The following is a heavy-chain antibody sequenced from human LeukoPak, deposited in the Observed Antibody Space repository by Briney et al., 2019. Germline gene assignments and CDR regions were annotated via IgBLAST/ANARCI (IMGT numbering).Heavy chain of an antibody. Sequence: GGSLRLSCVASGFTFSSYGMHWVRRAPGKGLEWVAFIRYDGSIKYYADSVKGRFTFSRDNSENILYLQMNNLREEDTAVYYCARTYYDYWSGPFAFDIWGQGTKVTVSS. J-gene: IGHJ3*02. CDR1: GFTFSSYG. CDR3: ARTYYDYWSGPFAFDI. D-gene: IGHD3-3*01. CDR2: IRYDGSIK. V-gene: IGHV3-30*02.